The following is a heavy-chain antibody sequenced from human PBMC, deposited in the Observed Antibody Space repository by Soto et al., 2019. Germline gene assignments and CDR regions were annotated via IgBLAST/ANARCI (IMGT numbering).Heavy chain of an antibody. J-gene: IGHJ6*02. V-gene: IGHV4-30-4*01. D-gene: IGHD3-10*01. CDR1: GGSISSGDYD. Sequence: TLYLTCTVSGGSISSGDYDWSWIRQPPGKGLEWIGYIYYSGSTYYNPSLKSRVTISVDTSKNQFSLKLSSVTAADTAVYYCARSPLSWFGELSHYYYYGMDVWGQGTTVTASS. CDR3: ARSPLSWFGELSHYYYYGMDV. CDR2: IYYSGST.